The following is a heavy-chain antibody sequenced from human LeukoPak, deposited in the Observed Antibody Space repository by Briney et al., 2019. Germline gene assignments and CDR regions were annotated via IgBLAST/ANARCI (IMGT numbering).Heavy chain of an antibody. CDR1: GFSISSHF. J-gene: IGHJ4*02. CDR2: IYTGGIT. V-gene: IGHV3-53*01. Sequence: GGSLRLSCAASGFSISSHFMTWVRQAPEKGLEWVSVIYTGGITHYADSVAGRFTISRDISKNTLCLQMNNLRVEDTAVYYCARDQVTSGGGLDYWGQGTLVTVSS. CDR3: ARDQVTSGGGLDY. D-gene: IGHD2-21*02.